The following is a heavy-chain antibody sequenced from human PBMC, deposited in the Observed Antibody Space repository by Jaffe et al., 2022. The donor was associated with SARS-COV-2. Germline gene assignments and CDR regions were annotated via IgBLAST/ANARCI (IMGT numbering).Heavy chain of an antibody. J-gene: IGHJ6*02. CDR2: ISYDGSNK. D-gene: IGHD6-13*01. Sequence: QVQLVESGGGVVQPGRSLRLSCAASGFTFSSYGMHWVRQAPGKGLEWVAVISYDGSNKYYADSVKGRFTISRDNSKNTLYLQMNSLRAEDTAVYYCAKDVRIYWVAAAGTNGMDVWGQGTTVTVSS. V-gene: IGHV3-30*18. CDR1: GFTFSSYG. CDR3: AKDVRIYWVAAAGTNGMDV.